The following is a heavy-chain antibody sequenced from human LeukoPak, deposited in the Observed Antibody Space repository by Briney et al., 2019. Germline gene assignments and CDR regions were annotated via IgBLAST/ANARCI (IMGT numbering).Heavy chain of an antibody. CDR2: INHSGSS. D-gene: IGHD1-14*01. CDR1: NGSFSGYF. J-gene: IGHJ4*01. CDR3: ARGRVYNRDQIYFVY. Sequence: SETLSLTCAVPNGSFSGYFWSWLRQPPGKGLECIGDINHSGSSPYNPSLKNRAVMSIDTSKNEFSLRLTSVTAADTAVYYCARGRVYNRDQIYFVYWGNGTLVTVSS. V-gene: IGHV4-34*01.